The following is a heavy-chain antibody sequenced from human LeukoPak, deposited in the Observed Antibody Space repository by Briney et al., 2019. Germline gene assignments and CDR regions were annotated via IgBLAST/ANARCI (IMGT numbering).Heavy chain of an antibody. J-gene: IGHJ5*02. CDR2: FYYSGST. Sequence: LETLSLTCTVSGGSISNYYWSWIRQPPGKGLEWIGYFYYSGSTNYNPSLKSRVIISVDTSKNQFSLKLTSVTAADTAVYYCARTVVAAHNWFDPWGQGTLVTVSS. CDR1: GGSISNYY. CDR3: ARTVVAAHNWFDP. D-gene: IGHD4-23*01. V-gene: IGHV4-59*01.